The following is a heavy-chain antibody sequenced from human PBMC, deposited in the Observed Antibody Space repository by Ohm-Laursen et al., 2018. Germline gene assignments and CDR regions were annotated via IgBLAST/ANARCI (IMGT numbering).Heavy chain of an antibody. Sequence: ASVKVSCKVSGYTLTDLSIHWVRQAPGKGLEWMGGFDREDDETVYAQKFQGRVTMTEDTSADTVYMELSSLRSEDTAVYYCATSYDFWSGYYPFDSWGQGTLVTVST. CDR2: FDREDDET. J-gene: IGHJ4*02. CDR1: GYTLTDLS. V-gene: IGHV1-24*01. D-gene: IGHD3-3*01. CDR3: ATSYDFWSGYYPFDS.